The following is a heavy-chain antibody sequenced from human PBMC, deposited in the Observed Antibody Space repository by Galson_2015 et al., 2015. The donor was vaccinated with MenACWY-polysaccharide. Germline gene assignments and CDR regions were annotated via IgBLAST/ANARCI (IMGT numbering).Heavy chain of an antibody. Sequence: SLRLSCAASGFTYRDYYMNWIRQAPGKGPEWISYISYSGNIIYYADSVKGRFTISWDTAKRSLYLLMDGLRADDTAVYYCATRSTPVDNHAFDSWGQGTMVIVSS. V-gene: IGHV3-11*01. CDR2: ISYSGNII. D-gene: IGHD1-14*01. CDR3: ATRSTPVDNHAFDS. J-gene: IGHJ3*01. CDR1: GFTYRDYY.